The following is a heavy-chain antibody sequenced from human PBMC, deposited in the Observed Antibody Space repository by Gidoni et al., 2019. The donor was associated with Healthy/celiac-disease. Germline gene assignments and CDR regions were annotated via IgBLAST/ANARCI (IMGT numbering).Heavy chain of an antibody. J-gene: IGHJ3*02. Sequence: QVQLVESGGGVVQPGGSLRLSCAASGFTLSSYGMHWVRQAPGKGLEWVAVISYDGSNKYYADSVKGRFTISRDNSENTLYLQMNSLRAEDTAVYYCAKAFSYDLVQGFDIWGQGTMVTVSS. D-gene: IGHD3-10*01. V-gene: IGHV3-30*18. CDR3: AKAFSYDLVQGFDI. CDR2: ISYDGSNK. CDR1: GFTLSSYG.